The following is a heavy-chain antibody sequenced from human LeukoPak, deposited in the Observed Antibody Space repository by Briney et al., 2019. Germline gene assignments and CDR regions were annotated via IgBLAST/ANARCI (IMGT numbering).Heavy chain of an antibody. D-gene: IGHD1-14*01. J-gene: IGHJ5*02. Sequence: PSETLSLTCTVSGGSINGYYWSWIRQPPGKGLEWIGYIFYSGIDRYNPALESRVTISIDTSKSHFSLKLTSVTAADTAVYYCARHDNYPGFGRGFDPWGQGTLVTVSS. CDR2: IFYSGID. CDR3: ARHDNYPGFGRGFDP. V-gene: IGHV4-59*08. CDR1: GGSINGYY.